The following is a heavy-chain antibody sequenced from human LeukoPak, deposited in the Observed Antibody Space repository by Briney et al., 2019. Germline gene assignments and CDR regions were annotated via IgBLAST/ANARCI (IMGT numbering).Heavy chain of an antibody. CDR3: ARVIHTSGWEDYFDY. CDR2: ISSSSSYI. J-gene: IGHJ4*02. CDR1: GFTFSSYS. D-gene: IGHD6-19*01. V-gene: IGHV3-21*04. Sequence: GGSLRLSCAASGFTFSSYSMNWVRQAPGKGLEWVSSISSSSSYIYYADSVKGRFTISRDNAKNSLYLQMNSLRAEDTAVYYCARVIHTSGWEDYFDYWGQGTLVTVSS.